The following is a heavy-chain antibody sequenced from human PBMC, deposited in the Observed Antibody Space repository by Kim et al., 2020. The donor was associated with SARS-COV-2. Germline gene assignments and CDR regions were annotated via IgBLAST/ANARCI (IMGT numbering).Heavy chain of an antibody. CDR3: AREKTELGYCSGGSCSALGY. Sequence: ASVKVSCKASGYTFTSYAMHWVRQAPGQRLEWMGWINAGNGNTKYSQKFQGRVTITRDTSASTAYMELSSLRSEDTAVYYCAREKTELGYCSGGSCSALGYWGQGTLVTVS. J-gene: IGHJ4*02. V-gene: IGHV1-3*01. CDR2: INAGNGNT. CDR1: GYTFTSYA. D-gene: IGHD2-15*01.